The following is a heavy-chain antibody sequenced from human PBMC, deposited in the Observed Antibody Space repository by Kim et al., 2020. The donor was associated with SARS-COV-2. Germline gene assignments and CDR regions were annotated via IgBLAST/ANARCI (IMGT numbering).Heavy chain of an antibody. V-gene: IGHV4-39*01. J-gene: IGHJ6*02. CDR3: ARGAIGYCSGGSCYLTYYYYGMDV. D-gene: IGHD2-15*01. CDR1: GGSISSSSYY. Sequence: SETLSLTCTVSGGSISSSSYYWGWIRQPPGKGLEWIGSIYYSGSTYYNPSLKSRVTISVDTSKNQFSLKLSSVTAADTAVYYCARGAIGYCSGGSCYLTYYYYGMDVWGQGTTVTVSS. CDR2: IYYSGST.